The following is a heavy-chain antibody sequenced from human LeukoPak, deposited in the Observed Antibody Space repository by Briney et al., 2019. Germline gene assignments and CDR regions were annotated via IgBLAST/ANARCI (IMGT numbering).Heavy chain of an antibody. D-gene: IGHD2-21*02. J-gene: IGHJ4*02. V-gene: IGHV3-23*01. CDR2: IKRGGGDP. Sequence: TGGSLRFSCAASGFTFSTYAMGWVRQAPGKGLEWVSSIKRGGGDPFYADSVKGRFTISRDNSKNTLFLQLNSLRAEDTAVYYCAKGGHDFNPFYWWGQGTLVTVSS. CDR3: AKGGHDFNPFYW. CDR1: GFTFSTYA.